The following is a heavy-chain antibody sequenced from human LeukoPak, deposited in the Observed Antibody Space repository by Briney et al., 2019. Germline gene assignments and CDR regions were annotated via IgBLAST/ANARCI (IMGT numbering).Heavy chain of an antibody. J-gene: IGHJ6*02. CDR3: AKSTIAAVGKDYYYAMEA. D-gene: IGHD6-13*01. V-gene: IGHV3-15*01. CDR2: VKSKIDGGSA. Sequence: GGSLRLSCAASGFTFSDAWMTWVRQAPGKGLEWVGHVKSKIDGGSADYSAPVKGRFTISRDDSKNTLFLQMNSLTTEDTAVYYCAKSTIAAVGKDYYYAMEAWGQGTTVTVSS. CDR1: GFTFSDAW.